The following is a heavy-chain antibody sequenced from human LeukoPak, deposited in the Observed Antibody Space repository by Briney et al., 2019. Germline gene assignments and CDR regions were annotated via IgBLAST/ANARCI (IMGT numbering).Heavy chain of an antibody. Sequence: SETLSLTCAVYGGSFSGYYWSWIRQPPGKGLEWIWEINHSGSTNYNPSLKSRVTISVDTSKNQFSLKLSSVTAADTAVYYCARGLRFDYWGQGTLVTVSS. CDR2: INHSGST. CDR1: GGSFSGYY. V-gene: IGHV4-34*01. CDR3: ARGLRFDY. J-gene: IGHJ4*02.